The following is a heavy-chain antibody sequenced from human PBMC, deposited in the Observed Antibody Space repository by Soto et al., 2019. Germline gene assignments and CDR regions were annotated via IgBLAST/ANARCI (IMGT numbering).Heavy chain of an antibody. CDR2: ISSTSTYI. J-gene: IGHJ4*02. Sequence: EVQLVESGGGLVRPGGSLRLSCAASGFTFSSYTMSWVRQAPGKGLEWVASISSTSTYIVYADSVKGRFTISRDNARNSLYLQVNSLRAEDSAVYYCRREEYDDGGQGTLVTVSS. V-gene: IGHV3-21*01. CDR1: GFTFSSYT. D-gene: IGHD1-26*01. CDR3: RREEYDD.